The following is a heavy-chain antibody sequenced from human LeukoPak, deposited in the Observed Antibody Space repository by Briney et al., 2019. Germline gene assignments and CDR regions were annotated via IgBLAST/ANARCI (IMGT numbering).Heavy chain of an antibody. Sequence: PGGSLRLSCAASRFTFSTYAMSWVRQAPGKGLEWVSAISGSGGSTYYADSVRGRFTISRDNSKNTLYLQMNSLRAEDTAVYYCARGYSFGYFDYWGQGTPVTVSS. V-gene: IGHV3-23*01. CDR3: ARGYSFGYFDY. CDR1: RFTFSTYA. D-gene: IGHD5-18*01. CDR2: ISGSGGST. J-gene: IGHJ4*02.